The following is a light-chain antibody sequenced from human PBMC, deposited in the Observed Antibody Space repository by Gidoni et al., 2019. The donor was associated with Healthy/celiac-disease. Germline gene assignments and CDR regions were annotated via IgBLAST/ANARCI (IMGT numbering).Light chain of an antibody. V-gene: IGKV3-20*01. Sequence: EIVFTQSPGTLSLSPGERATLSCRASQIVSSSYLAWYQQKHGQAPRLLIYGASSRATGIPDRFSGRGAGTDFTLTISRLEPEYFAEYYCQQYGSSPGFGPGTKVDIK. CDR3: QQYGSSPG. J-gene: IGKJ3*01. CDR1: QIVSSSY. CDR2: GAS.